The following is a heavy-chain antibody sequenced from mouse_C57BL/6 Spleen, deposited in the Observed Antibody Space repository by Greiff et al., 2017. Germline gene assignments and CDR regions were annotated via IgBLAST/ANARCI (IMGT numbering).Heavy chain of an antibody. J-gene: IGHJ3*01. CDR1: GFSLTSSA. D-gene: IGHD2-4*01. V-gene: IGHV2-9-1*01. CDR3: ARRDYDGAWFAY. CDR2: IWTGGGT. Sequence: VKLMESGPGLVAPSQSLSITCTVSGFSLTSSAISWVRQTPGKGLEWLGVIWTGGGTNYNSALKSRMSISKDNSKSQVFLKMNSLQTDDTARYYCARRDYDGAWFAYWGQGTLVTVSA.